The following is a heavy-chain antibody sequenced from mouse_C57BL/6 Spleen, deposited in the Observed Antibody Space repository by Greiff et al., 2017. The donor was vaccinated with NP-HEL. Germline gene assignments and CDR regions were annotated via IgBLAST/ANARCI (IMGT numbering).Heavy chain of an antibody. CDR2: INYDGSST. Sequence: EVMLVESEGGLVQPGSSMKLSCTASGFTFSDYYMAWVRQVPEKGLEWVANINYDGSSTYYLDSLKSRFIISRDNAKNILYLQMSSLKSEDTATYYCARGRWLGGYFDVWGTGTTVTVSS. J-gene: IGHJ1*03. D-gene: IGHD2-3*01. V-gene: IGHV5-16*01. CDR1: GFTFSDYY. CDR3: ARGRWLGGYFDV.